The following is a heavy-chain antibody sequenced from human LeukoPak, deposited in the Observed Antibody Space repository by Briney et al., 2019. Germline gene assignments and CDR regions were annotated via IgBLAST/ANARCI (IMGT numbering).Heavy chain of an antibody. V-gene: IGHV4-59*08. J-gene: IGHJ6*02. CDR3: ARGDGSPSGILYYGMDV. CDR1: GGSISSYY. CDR2: IYYSGST. D-gene: IGHD1-26*01. Sequence: ASETLSLTCTVSGGSISSYYWSWIRQPPGKGLGWIGYIYYSGSTNYNPSLKSRVTISVDTSKNQFSLKLSSVTAADTAVYYCARGDGSPSGILYYGMDVWGQGTTVTVSS.